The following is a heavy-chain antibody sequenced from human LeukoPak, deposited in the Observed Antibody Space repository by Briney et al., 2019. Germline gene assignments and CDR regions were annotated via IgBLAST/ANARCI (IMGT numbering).Heavy chain of an antibody. D-gene: IGHD2-2*02. V-gene: IGHV3-20*04. CDR1: GFTFDDYG. CDR3: ARCSRSSTDCYSAFDI. CDR2: ITIRNGGST. J-gene: IGHJ3*02. Sequence: GGSLRLSCEASGFTFDDYGMSWVRQSTGKGLEWVSAITIRNGGSTGYADSVRGRFTISRDNAKNSLYLQMNSLRAEDTALYYCARCSRSSTDCYSAFDIWGQGTMVTVSS.